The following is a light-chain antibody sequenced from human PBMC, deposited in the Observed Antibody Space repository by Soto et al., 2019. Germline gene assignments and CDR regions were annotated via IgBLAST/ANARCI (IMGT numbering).Light chain of an antibody. V-gene: IGKV1-27*01. CDR1: QGIIDY. Sequence: DIQMTQSPSSLSANIGDRVTISCRASQGIIDYVAWFQQKPGKAPKLLIYAASTLHSGVPSRFSGSGAGTDFTLTINSLQPEDVATYYCQKYNTAPQTFGQGTNVEI. CDR3: QKYNTAPQT. CDR2: AAS. J-gene: IGKJ1*01.